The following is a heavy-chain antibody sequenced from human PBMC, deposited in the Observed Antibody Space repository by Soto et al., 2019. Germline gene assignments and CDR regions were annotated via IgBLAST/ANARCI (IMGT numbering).Heavy chain of an antibody. CDR3: AKAAGSGTYYSSFDY. CDR2: ISGSGGST. CDR1: EFTFSSYA. J-gene: IGHJ4*02. D-gene: IGHD1-26*01. V-gene: IGHV3-23*01. Sequence: GGSLRLSCAASEFTFSSYAMSWVRQAPGKGLEWVSGISGSGGSTYYADSVKGRFTISRDNSKNMLYLQMNSLRAEDTAVYYCAKAAGSGTYYSSFDYWGQGTLVTVSS.